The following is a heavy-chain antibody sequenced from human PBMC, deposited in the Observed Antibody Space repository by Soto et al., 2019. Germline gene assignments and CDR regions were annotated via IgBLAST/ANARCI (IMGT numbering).Heavy chain of an antibody. J-gene: IGHJ5*02. V-gene: IGHV4-61*01. CDR1: GGSVSSGSYY. CDR2: IYYSGST. CDR3: ARGEDSDYYDSSGSINWFDP. D-gene: IGHD3-22*01. Sequence: PSETLSLTCTVSGGSVSSGSYYWSWIRQPPGKGLEWIGYIYYSGSTNYNPSLKSRVTISVDTSKNQFSLKLSFVTAADTAVYYCARGEDSDYYDSSGSINWFDPWGQGTLVTVSS.